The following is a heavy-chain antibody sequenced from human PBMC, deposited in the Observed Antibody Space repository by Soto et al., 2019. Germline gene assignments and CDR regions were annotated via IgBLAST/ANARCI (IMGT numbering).Heavy chain of an antibody. Sequence: TSETLSLTCTVSGGSISSGDYYWSWIRQPPGKGLEWIGYIYYSGSTYYNPSLKSRVTISVDTSKNQFSLKLSSVTAADTAVYYCAGTMVRECYYYGMDVWGQGTTVTVSS. CDR3: AGTMVRECYYYGMDV. D-gene: IGHD3-10*01. CDR1: GGSISSGDYY. CDR2: IYYSGST. V-gene: IGHV4-30-4*01. J-gene: IGHJ6*02.